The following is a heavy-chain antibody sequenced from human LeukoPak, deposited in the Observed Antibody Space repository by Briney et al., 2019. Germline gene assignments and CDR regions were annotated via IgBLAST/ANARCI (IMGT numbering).Heavy chain of an antibody. CDR1: GYTFTGCY. V-gene: IGHV1-2*02. D-gene: IGHD5-12*01. J-gene: IGHJ4*02. CDR2: INPNNGDT. Sequence: ASVKVSCKASGYTFTGCYMHWVRQAPGQGLEWMGWINPNNGDTHYAQKFQGRVTMTSDTSISTAYMELSRLRSDDTAVYYCASGYSGYDSRVDYWGQGTLVTVSS. CDR3: ASGYSGYDSRVDY.